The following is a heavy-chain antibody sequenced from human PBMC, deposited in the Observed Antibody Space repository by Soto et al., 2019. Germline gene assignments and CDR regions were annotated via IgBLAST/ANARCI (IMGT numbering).Heavy chain of an antibody. D-gene: IGHD2-8*01. V-gene: IGHV3-9*01. CDR1: GFTFDDYA. CDR2: ISWNSGSI. CDR3: AKEMYGNYFDY. Sequence: PGGSLRLSCAASGFTFDDYAMHWVRQAPGKGLEWVSGISWNSGSIGYADSVKGRFTISRDNSKNTLYLQMNSLRAEDTAVYYCAKEMYGNYFDYWGQGTLVTVSS. J-gene: IGHJ4*02.